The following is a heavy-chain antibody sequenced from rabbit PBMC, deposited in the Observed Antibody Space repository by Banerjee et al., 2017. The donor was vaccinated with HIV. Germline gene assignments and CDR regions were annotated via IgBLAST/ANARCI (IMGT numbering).Heavy chain of an antibody. J-gene: IGHJ3*01. CDR2: IDPVFGST. CDR3: VRDPRHYVSGWGNRLDL. CDR1: GFSFSSYG. D-gene: IGHD4-1*01. V-gene: IGHV1S7*01. Sequence: QSLEESGGDLVKPGASLTLTCTASGFSFSSYGVSWVRQAPGKGLEWIGYIDPVFGSTYYANWVNGRFTISSHNAQNTLYLQLNSLTAADTATYFCVRDPRHYVSGWGNRLDLWGPGTLVTVS.